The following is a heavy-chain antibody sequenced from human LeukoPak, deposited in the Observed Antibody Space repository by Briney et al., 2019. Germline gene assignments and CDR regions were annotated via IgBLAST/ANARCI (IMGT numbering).Heavy chain of an antibody. J-gene: IGHJ4*02. D-gene: IGHD3-22*01. CDR2: INHSGNT. Sequence: PSETLSLTCAVYGGSFSGYYWTWIRQPPGKGPEWIGEINHSGNTNYNPSLKSRVAISVDTSKNQFSLKLSSVTAADTAVYYCVTYYFDSSGPKKNYWGQGTLVTVSS. CDR3: VTYYFDSSGPKKNY. CDR1: GGSFSGYY. V-gene: IGHV4-34*01.